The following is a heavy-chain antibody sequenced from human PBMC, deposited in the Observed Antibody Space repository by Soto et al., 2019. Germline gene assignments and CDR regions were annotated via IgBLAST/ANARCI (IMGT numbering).Heavy chain of an antibody. D-gene: IGHD6-6*01. V-gene: IGHV4-31*03. CDR2: IYYSGST. Sequence: SETLSLTCTVSGGSISSGGYYWSWIRQHPGKGLEWIGYIYYSGSTYYNPSLKSRVTISVDTSKNQFSLKLSSVTAADTAVYYCARDSKSSSPRVGAFDIWGQGTMVTVSS. J-gene: IGHJ3*02. CDR3: ARDSKSSSPRVGAFDI. CDR1: GGSISSGGYY.